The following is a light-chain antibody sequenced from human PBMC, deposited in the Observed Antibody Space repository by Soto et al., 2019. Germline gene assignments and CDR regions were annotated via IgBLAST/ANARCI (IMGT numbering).Light chain of an antibody. CDR3: CTYAGSYTYV. CDR2: DVS. Sequence: QSALTQPRSVSGSPGQSVTISCTGTSSDVGGYNYVSWYQQHPGKAPKLMIYDVSKRPSGVPDRFSGSMSGSTASLTISGLQAEDEADYYCCTYAGSYTYVFGTGTKLTVL. J-gene: IGLJ1*01. V-gene: IGLV2-11*01. CDR1: SSDVGGYNY.